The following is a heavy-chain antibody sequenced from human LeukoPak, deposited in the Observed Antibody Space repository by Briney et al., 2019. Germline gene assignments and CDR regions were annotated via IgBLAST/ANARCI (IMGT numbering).Heavy chain of an antibody. CDR2: IYHSEST. CDR1: GYSISSGIY. Sequence: PSETLSRTCADSGYSISSGIYCGWFRQPPGKGLEWIGSIYHSESTYYNPSLMSRVSISLDTSKNQFSLKLSSVTAADTAVYYCARGEVVVVPAAIRFYPWGQGTLVTVSS. V-gene: IGHV4-38-2*01. J-gene: IGHJ5*02. D-gene: IGHD2-2*01. CDR3: ARGEVVVVPAAIRFYP.